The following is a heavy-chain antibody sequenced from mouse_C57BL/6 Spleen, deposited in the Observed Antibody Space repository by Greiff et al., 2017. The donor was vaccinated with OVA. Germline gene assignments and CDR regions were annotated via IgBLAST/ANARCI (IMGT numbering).Heavy chain of an antibody. CDR1: GFSLTSYG. D-gene: IGHD1-1*01. J-gene: IGHJ4*01. CDR2: IWSGGST. V-gene: IGHV2-2*01. CDR3: ATLYYYGSSGDAMDY. Sequence: VKLVESGPGLVQPSQSLSITCTVSGFSLTSYGVHWVRQSPGKGLEWLGVIWSGGSTDYNAAFISRLSISKDNSKSQVFFKMNSLQADDTAIYYCATLYYYGSSGDAMDYWGQGTSVTVSS.